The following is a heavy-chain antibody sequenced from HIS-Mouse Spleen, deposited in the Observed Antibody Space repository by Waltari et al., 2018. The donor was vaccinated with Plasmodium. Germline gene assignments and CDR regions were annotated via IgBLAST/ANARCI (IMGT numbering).Heavy chain of an antibody. D-gene: IGHD6-13*01. J-gene: IGHJ2*01. CDR3: ASSWYWYFDL. V-gene: IGHV3-7*01. Sequence: EVQLVESGGGLVQPGGSWSLSCAASGSTFSSYWMSWVRQAPGKGLEWVANIKQDGSEKYYVDSVKGRFTITRDNAKNSLYLQMNSLRAEDTAVYYCASSWYWYFDLWGRGTLVTVSS. CDR1: GSTFSSYW. CDR2: IKQDGSEK.